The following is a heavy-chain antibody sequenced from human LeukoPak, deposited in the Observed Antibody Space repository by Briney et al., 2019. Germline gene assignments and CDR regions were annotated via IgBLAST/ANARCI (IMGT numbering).Heavy chain of an antibody. J-gene: IGHJ4*02. D-gene: IGHD3-22*01. CDR1: GFTFSSYG. CDR3: AKDAIPYYDSSGYYPYYFDY. Sequence: GGSLRLSCAASGFTFSSYGMHWVRQAPGKGLEWVAVISYDGSNKYYADSVKGRFTISRDNSKNTLYLQMNSLRAEDTAVYYCAKDAIPYYDSSGYYPYYFDYWGQGTLVTVSS. CDR2: ISYDGSNK. V-gene: IGHV3-30*18.